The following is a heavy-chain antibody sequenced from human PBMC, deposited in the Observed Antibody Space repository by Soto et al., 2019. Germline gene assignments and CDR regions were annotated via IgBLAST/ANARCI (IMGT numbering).Heavy chain of an antibody. D-gene: IGHD3-22*01. J-gene: IGHJ4*02. V-gene: IGHV3-30*18. Sequence: QVQLVESGGGVVQPGRSLRLSCAASGFTFSSYGMHWFRRAPGKGLEWVAVISYDGSNKYYADSVKGRFTISRDNSKNTLYLQMNSLRAEDTAVYYCAKDMYYYDSSGYFDYWGQGTLVTVSS. CDR1: GFTFSSYG. CDR2: ISYDGSNK. CDR3: AKDMYYYDSSGYFDY.